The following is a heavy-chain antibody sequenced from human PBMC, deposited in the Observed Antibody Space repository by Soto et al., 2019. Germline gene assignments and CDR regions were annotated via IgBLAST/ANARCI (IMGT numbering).Heavy chain of an antibody. J-gene: IGHJ6*02. CDR2: ISAYNGNT. D-gene: IGHD5-18*01. CDR3: ARVVQLWFYYYYGMDV. Sequence: QVQLVQSGAEVKKPGASVKVSCTASGYTFTSYGISWVRQAPGQGLEWMGWISAYNGNTNYAQKLQGRVTMTTDTSTSTAYMELRSLRSDDTAVYYCARVVQLWFYYYYGMDVWGQGTTVTVSS. V-gene: IGHV1-18*04. CDR1: GYTFTSYG.